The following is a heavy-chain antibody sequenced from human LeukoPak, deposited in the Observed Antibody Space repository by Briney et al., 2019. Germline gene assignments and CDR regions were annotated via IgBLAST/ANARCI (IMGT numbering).Heavy chain of an antibody. CDR1: GGSFSGYY. J-gene: IGHJ4*02. Sequence: SGTLSLTCAVYGGSFSGYYWSWIRQPPGKGLEWIGEINHSGSTNYNPSLKSRVTISVDTSKNQFSLKLSSVTAADTAVYYCARVRRFRYNFGYFDYWGQGTLVTVSS. V-gene: IGHV4-34*01. CDR2: INHSGST. CDR3: ARVRRFRYNFGYFDY. D-gene: IGHD5-24*01.